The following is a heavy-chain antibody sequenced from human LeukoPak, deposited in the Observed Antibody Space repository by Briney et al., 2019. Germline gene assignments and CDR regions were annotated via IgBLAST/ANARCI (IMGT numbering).Heavy chain of an antibody. CDR2: MWYDGSKD. J-gene: IGHJ4*02. Sequence: PGGSLRLSCAASGFSFSTYGIHWFRQAPGKGLEWVAVMWYDGSKDYYADSVKGRFTISRDTSKNTLYLQMNNLRAEDTAVYYCAKDRETYEYTFDYWGQGTLVTVSS. D-gene: IGHD6-6*01. V-gene: IGHV3-33*06. CDR3: AKDRETYEYTFDY. CDR1: GFSFSTYG.